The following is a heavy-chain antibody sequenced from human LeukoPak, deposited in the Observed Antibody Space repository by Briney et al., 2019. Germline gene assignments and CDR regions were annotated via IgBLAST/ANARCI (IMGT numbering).Heavy chain of an antibody. CDR1: GFTFSSYA. CDR2: ISYDGSNK. V-gene: IGHV3-30-3*01. CDR3: ARSRPDYYYYGMDV. J-gene: IGHJ6*02. Sequence: PGGSLRLSCAASGFTFSSYAMHWVRQAPGKGLEWVAVISYDGSNKYYADSVKGRFTISRDNSKNTLHLHMNSLRAEDTAVYYCARSRPDYYYYGMDVWGQGTTVTVSS.